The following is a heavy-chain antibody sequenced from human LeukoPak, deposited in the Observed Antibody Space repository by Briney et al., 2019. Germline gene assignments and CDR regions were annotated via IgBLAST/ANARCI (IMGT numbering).Heavy chain of an antibody. J-gene: IGHJ4*02. CDR2: VNVGNGNT. Sequence: ASVKVSCKASGYTFTTYSMHWVRQAPGQRLEWMGWVNVGNGNTKYSQKFQGRVTITRDTSASTGYMELSSQKSEDTAVYYCARDSAFADFWGQGTLVTVSS. V-gene: IGHV1-3*01. D-gene: IGHD3-16*01. CDR3: ARDSAFADF. CDR1: GYTFTTYS.